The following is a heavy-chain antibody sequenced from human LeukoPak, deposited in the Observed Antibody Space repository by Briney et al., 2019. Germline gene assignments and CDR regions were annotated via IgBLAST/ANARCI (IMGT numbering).Heavy chain of an antibody. J-gene: IGHJ4*02. CDR1: GYSFTNYW. CDR2: IDPSDSYS. Sequence: GESLRISCQGSGYSFTNYWIIWVRQMPGKGLEWMGTIDPSDSYSNYGPSFQGHVTISGDKSISTAYLQWSSLKASDTAMYYRARIYGDYWNFDYWGQGTLVTVSS. V-gene: IGHV5-10-1*01. D-gene: IGHD4-17*01. CDR3: ARIYGDYWNFDY.